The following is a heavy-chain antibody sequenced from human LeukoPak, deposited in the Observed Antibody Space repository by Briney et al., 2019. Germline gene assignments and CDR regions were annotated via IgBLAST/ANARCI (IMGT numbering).Heavy chain of an antibody. CDR2: ISGSGGST. CDR3: AKDRGRTWVQVAN. CDR1: GFTFSSDA. D-gene: IGHD2-15*01. Sequence: PGGSLRLSCIGTGFTFSSDAMGWVRQAPGKGLEWVSGISGSGGSTYYADSVKGRFTISRDNSENTLYLQMNSLRVEDTAVYYCAKDRGRTWVQVANWGQGTLVTVSS. V-gene: IGHV3-23*01. J-gene: IGHJ4*02.